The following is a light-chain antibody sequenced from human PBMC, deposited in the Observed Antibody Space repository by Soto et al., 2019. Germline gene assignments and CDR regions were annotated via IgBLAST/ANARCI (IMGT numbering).Light chain of an antibody. CDR1: QSVGSYY. CDR2: RAS. Sequence: EIVLTQSPGTLSLSPGERATLSCRASQSVGSYYLAWYRQRPGQAPSLLIYRASNRAAGVPDRFSGSGSGTDFTLTITSLEPEDFAMYYCQQYGSSPTLTFGPGTKVDI. V-gene: IGKV3-20*01. J-gene: IGKJ3*01. CDR3: QQYGSSPTLT.